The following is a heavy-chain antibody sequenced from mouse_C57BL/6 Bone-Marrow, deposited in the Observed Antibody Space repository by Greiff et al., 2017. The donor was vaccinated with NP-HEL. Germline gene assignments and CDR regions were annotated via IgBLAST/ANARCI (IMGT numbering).Heavy chain of an antibody. CDR3: ANVYYDYDGAWFAY. V-gene: IGHV2-3*01. CDR1: GFSLTSYG. CDR2: IWGDGST. J-gene: IGHJ3*01. D-gene: IGHD2-4*01. Sequence: QVQLQQSGPGLVAPSQSLSITCTVSGFSLTSYGVSWVRQPPGKGLEWLGVIWGDGSTNYHSALISRLSISKDNSKSQVLLKLNSLQTDDTATYYCANVYYDYDGAWFAYWGQGTLVTVSA.